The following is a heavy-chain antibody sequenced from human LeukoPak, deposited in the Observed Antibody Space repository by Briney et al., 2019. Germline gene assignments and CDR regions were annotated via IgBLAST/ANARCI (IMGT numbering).Heavy chain of an antibody. D-gene: IGHD3-10*01. CDR1: GGSISSSSYY. Sequence: SETLSLTCTVSGGSISSSSYYWGWIRQPPGKGLEWIGSIYYSGSTYYNPSLKSRVTISVDTSKNQFSLKLSSVTAADTAVYYCARGKGPYYGLGSYHWFDPWGQGTLVTVSS. CDR3: ARGKGPYYGLGSYHWFDP. J-gene: IGHJ5*02. V-gene: IGHV4-39*07. CDR2: IYYSGST.